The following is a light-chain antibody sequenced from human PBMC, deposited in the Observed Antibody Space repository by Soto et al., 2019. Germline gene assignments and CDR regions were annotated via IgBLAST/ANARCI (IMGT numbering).Light chain of an antibody. J-gene: IGKJ1*01. Sequence: DIQMTQSPSTLPASVGDRVTISCRASQTVERWLAWYQQKPGKAPKLLISDVSTLERGVPSRFSGSGSATEFNLTISGLQSDDFATYYCQQYKDHVWTFGQGTKV. CDR3: QQYKDHVWT. CDR2: DVS. V-gene: IGKV1-5*01. CDR1: QTVERW.